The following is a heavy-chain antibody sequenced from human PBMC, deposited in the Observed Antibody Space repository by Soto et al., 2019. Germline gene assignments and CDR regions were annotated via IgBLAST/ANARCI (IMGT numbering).Heavy chain of an antibody. J-gene: IGHJ6*02. CDR2: IYYSGST. CDR1: GGSISSGGYY. Sequence: SETLSLTCAVSGGSISSGGYYWSWIRQHPGKGLEWIGYIYYSGSTYYNPSLKSRVTISVDTSKNQFSLKLSSVTAADTAVYYCARDRLFCTNGVCEPWHGLDVWGQGTTVTVSS. CDR3: ARDRLFCTNGVCEPWHGLDV. V-gene: IGHV4-31*11. D-gene: IGHD2-8*01.